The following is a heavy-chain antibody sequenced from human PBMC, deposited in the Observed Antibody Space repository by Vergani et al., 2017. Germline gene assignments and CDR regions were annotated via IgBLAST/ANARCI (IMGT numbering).Heavy chain of an antibody. CDR1: GFTFSSYA. D-gene: IGHD3-3*01. CDR3: ATGRFLEWLSVYYYYYGMDV. V-gene: IGHV3-23*01. J-gene: IGHJ6*02. CDR2: ISGSGGST. Sequence: EVQLLESGGGLVQPGGSLRLSCAASGFTFSSYAMSWVRQAPGQGLEWVSAISGSGGSTYYADSVKGRFTISRDNAKNTLYLQMNSLRAEDTAVYYCATGRFLEWLSVYYYYYGMDVWGQGTTVTVSS.